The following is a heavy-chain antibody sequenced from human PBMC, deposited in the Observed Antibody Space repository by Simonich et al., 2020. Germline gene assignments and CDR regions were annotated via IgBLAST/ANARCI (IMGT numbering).Heavy chain of an antibody. CDR3: ARWTATGYYFDY. V-gene: IGHV3-53*01. D-gene: IGHD1-1*01. CDR1: GFTVSSKY. Sequence: EVQLVESGGGLIQPGGSLRLSCAASGFTVSSKYMSWVRQAPGKGLGWVSVIYSGGSTYYADSVKGRFTISRDNSKNTLYLQINSLRAEDTAVYYCARWTATGYYFDYWGQGTLVTVSS. CDR2: IYSGGST. J-gene: IGHJ4*02.